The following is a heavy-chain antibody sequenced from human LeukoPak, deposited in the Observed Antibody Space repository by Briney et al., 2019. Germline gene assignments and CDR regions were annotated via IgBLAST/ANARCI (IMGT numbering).Heavy chain of an antibody. CDR2: IPYDGSNI. CDR3: ARDYSSGYYRTFDY. Sequence: PGGSLRLSCAASGFTFSSYAMHWVRQAPGKGLEWVAVIPYDGSNIYYADSVKGRFTISRDNSKNTLYLQVNSLRAEDTAVYYCARDYSSGYYRTFDYWGQGTLVTVSS. J-gene: IGHJ4*02. V-gene: IGHV3-30*04. D-gene: IGHD3-22*01. CDR1: GFTFSSYA.